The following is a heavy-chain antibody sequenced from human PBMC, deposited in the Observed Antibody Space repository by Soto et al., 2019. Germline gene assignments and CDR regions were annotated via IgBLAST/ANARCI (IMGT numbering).Heavy chain of an antibody. J-gene: IGHJ6*02. CDR2: ISWDGGST. CDR1: GFTFDDYT. Sequence: VGSVRLSCAASGFTFDDYTMHWVRQAPGKGLEWVSLISWDGGSTYYADSVKGRFTISRDNSKSSLYLQMNSLRTEDTALYYCAKDQYSSSWSLGYYYYGMDVWGQGTTVTVSS. V-gene: IGHV3-43*01. CDR3: AKDQYSSSWSLGYYYYGMDV. D-gene: IGHD6-13*01.